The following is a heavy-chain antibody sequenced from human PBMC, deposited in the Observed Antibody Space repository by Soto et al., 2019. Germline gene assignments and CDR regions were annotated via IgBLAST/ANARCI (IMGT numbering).Heavy chain of an antibody. CDR2: IYYSGST. CDR3: ARRTLRLGAFDI. J-gene: IGHJ3*02. V-gene: IGHV4-39*01. Sequence: SETLSLTCTVSGGSISSYYWGWIRQPPGKGLEWIGSIYYSGSTYYNPSLKSRVTISVDTSKNQFSLKLSSVTAADTAVYYCARRTLRLGAFDIWGQGTMVTVSS. D-gene: IGHD5-12*01. CDR1: GGSISSYY.